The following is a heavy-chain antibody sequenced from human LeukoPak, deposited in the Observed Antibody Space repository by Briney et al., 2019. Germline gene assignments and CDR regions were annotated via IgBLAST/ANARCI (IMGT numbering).Heavy chain of an antibody. D-gene: IGHD6-19*01. CDR3: ARVPYSSGWQEKKYYFDY. V-gene: IGHV1-8*01. CDR2: MNPNSGNT. CDR1: GYTFTSYD. J-gene: IGHJ4*02. Sequence: ASVKVSCKASGYTFTSYDINWVRQAPGQGLEWMGWMNPNSGNTGYAQKFQGRVTMTRNTSISTAYMELSSLRSEDTAVYYCARVPYSSGWQEKKYYFDYWGQGTLVTVSS.